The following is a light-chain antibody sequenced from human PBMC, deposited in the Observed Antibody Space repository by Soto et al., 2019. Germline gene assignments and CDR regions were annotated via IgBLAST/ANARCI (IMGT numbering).Light chain of an antibody. Sequence: EIVLTQSPATLSLSPGERATLSCRASQSIGTYLAWYQHIPGQAPRLLIYDVSNSATGIPARFSGSGSGTDFTLTISSPGPEDFAVYYCQQRYNWPNTFGQGTKLEIK. CDR3: QQRYNWPNT. CDR2: DVS. CDR1: QSIGTY. J-gene: IGKJ2*01. V-gene: IGKV3-11*01.